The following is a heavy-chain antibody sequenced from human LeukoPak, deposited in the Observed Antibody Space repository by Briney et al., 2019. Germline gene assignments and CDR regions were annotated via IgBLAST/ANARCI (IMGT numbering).Heavy chain of an antibody. CDR3: AKWGDYDILTGYYDSDY. CDR1: GFIFSNYA. Sequence: GGSLRLSCAASGFIFSNYAMSWVRQAPGKGLEWVSGIGRRDGYTYYADSVKGRFTVSRDDPKNTQYLQMNTLRVEDTAVYYCAKWGDYDILTGYYDSDYWGHRTLVTVSS. D-gene: IGHD3-9*01. J-gene: IGHJ4*01. CDR2: IGRRDGYT. V-gene: IGHV3-23*01.